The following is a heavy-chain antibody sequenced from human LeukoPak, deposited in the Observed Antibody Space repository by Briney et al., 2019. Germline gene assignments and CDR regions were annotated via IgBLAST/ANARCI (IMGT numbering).Heavy chain of an antibody. D-gene: IGHD4-17*01. J-gene: IGHJ4*02. V-gene: IGHV3-48*01. Sequence: GGSLRLSCAASRFSFSSYGMNWVRQAPGQGLEWISYISRSSGNIHYADSVKGRFTISRDNAKNSLFLQMNSLRVEDTAVYYCARDVATVTPLDYWGQGTLVTVSS. CDR1: RFSFSSYG. CDR3: ARDVATVTPLDY. CDR2: ISRSSGNI.